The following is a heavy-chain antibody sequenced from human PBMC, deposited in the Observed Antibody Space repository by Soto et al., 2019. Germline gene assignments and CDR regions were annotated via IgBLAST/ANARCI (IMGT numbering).Heavy chain of an antibody. D-gene: IGHD5-18*01. V-gene: IGHV4-30-4*01. CDR3: ASNSYGYTFYVY. CDR1: CDSIISGEYY. Sequence: PSETLSVPCTFSCDSIISGEYYLGWIRQAPGKGLEWIGLIYYSGITDYNPSLKSRVAISIDTSKNQFSLSLTSVIAADTAVYYCASNSYGYTFYVYWGQGTLVTVSS. J-gene: IGHJ4*02. CDR2: IYYSGIT.